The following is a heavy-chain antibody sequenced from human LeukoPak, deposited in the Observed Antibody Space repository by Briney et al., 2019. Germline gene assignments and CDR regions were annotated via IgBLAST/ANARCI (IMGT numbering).Heavy chain of an antibody. J-gene: IGHJ4*02. D-gene: IGHD1/OR15-1a*01. Sequence: GGSLRLSCLASGFSFNSYTMNWVREAPGKGLEWVSTISPVSSYTWYAESVKGRFTISRDNPKNSLYLQMDSLRAEDTAVYYCTKNTHDYWGQGTLVTVSS. CDR3: TKNTHDY. V-gene: IGHV3-21*01. CDR1: GFSFNSYT. CDR2: ISPVSSYT.